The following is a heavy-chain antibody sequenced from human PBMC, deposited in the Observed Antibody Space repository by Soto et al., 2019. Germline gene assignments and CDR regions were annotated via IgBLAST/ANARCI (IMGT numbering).Heavy chain of an antibody. CDR3: AKEDYYGMDV. V-gene: IGHV3-9*01. J-gene: IGHJ6*02. CDR1: GFTFDDYA. CDR2: ISWNSGSI. Sequence: EVQLVESGGGLVQPGRSLRLSCAASGFTFDDYAMHWVRQAPGKGLEWVSGISWNSGSIGYADSVKGRFTISRDNAKNSLYLQMNSLRAEDTALYYCAKEDYYGMDVWGQGTTFTVSS.